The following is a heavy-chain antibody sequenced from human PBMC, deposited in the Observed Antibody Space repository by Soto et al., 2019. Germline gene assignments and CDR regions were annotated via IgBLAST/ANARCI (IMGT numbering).Heavy chain of an antibody. CDR3: AKDTLDYGDYDDPVPFDY. D-gene: IGHD4-17*01. CDR2: ISGSGGST. V-gene: IGHV3-23*01. J-gene: IGHJ4*02. Sequence: PGESLKISCAASGFTFSSYAMSWVRQAPGKGLEWVSAISGSGGSTYYADSVKGRFTISRDNSKNTLYLQMNSLRAEDTAVYYCAKDTLDYGDYDDPVPFDYWGQGTLVPVAS. CDR1: GFTFSSYA.